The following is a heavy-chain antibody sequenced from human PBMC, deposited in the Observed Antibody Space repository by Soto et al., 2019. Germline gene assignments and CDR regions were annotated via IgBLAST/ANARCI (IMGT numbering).Heavy chain of an antibody. D-gene: IGHD3-3*01. CDR3: ARAPHYDFWSGYSHYYFDY. CDR2: IKQDGSEK. V-gene: IGHV3-7*01. Sequence: GGSLRLSCAASGFTFSSYWMSWVRQAPGKGLEWVANIKQDGSEKYYVDSVKGRFTISRDNAKNSLYLQMNSLRAEDTAVYYCARAPHYDFWSGYSHYYFDYWGQGTLVTVSS. J-gene: IGHJ4*02. CDR1: GFTFSSYW.